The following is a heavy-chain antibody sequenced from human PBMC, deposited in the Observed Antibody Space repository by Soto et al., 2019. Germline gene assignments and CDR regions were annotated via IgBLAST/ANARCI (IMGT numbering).Heavy chain of an antibody. CDR3: AGDGGGWNSIEVGFVKFILDS. D-gene: IGHD1-7*01. CDR2: INAGNGDT. CDR1: GYTFSMHA. J-gene: IGHJ4*02. V-gene: IGHV1-3*01. Sequence: ASVKVSCKTSGYTFSMHAIHWVRQAPGQGLEWMGWINAGNGDTKYSEKFQDRVAITRDAYASAANMEVRSLRSEDTAIYYCAGDGGGWNSIEVGFVKFILDSGGRGSVVTVPS.